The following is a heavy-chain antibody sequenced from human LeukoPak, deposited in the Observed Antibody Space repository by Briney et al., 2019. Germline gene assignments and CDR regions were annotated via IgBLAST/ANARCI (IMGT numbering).Heavy chain of an antibody. CDR1: GFTFSNFA. CDR3: ARYDFWSGYYLGY. Sequence: GSLRLSCVASGFTFSNFAMNWVRQPPGKGLEWIGEINHSGSTNYNPSLKSRVTISVDTSKNQFSLKLSSVTAADTAVYYCARYDFWSGYYLGYWGQGTLVTVSS. CDR2: INHSGST. J-gene: IGHJ4*02. V-gene: IGHV4-34*01. D-gene: IGHD3-3*01.